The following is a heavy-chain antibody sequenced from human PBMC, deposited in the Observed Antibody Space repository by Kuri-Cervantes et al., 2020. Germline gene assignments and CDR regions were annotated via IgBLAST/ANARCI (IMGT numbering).Heavy chain of an antibody. V-gene: IGHV2-5*02. CDR1: GFSLSTSGVG. D-gene: IGHD6-13*01. J-gene: IGHJ6*02. Sequence: SGPTLVKPTQTLTLTCTFSGFSLSTSGVGVGWIRQPPGKALEWLALIYWDDDKRYSPSLKSRLTITKDTSKNQVVLTMTNMDPVDTAAYYCARIAAAAGMSYYYYGMDVWGQGTTVTVSS. CDR2: IYWDDDK. CDR3: ARIAAAAGMSYYYYGMDV.